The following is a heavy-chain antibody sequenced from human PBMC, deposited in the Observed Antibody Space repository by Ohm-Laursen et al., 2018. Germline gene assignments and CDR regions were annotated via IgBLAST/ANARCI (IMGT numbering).Heavy chain of an antibody. J-gene: IGHJ2*01. CDR2: ISSSGSSI. CDR1: GFTFSSYS. V-gene: IGHV3-48*04. D-gene: IGHD1-26*01. Sequence: GSLRLSCSAAGFTFSSYSMNWVRQAPGKGLEWVSYISSSGSSIYYADSLKGRFTISRDNAKNSLYLQMNSLRAEDTAVYYCARGRTVGWSFDLWGRGTLVTVSS. CDR3: ARGRTVGWSFDL.